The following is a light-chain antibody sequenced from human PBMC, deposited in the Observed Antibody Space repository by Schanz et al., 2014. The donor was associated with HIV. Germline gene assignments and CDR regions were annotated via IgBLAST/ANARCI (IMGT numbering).Light chain of an antibody. V-gene: IGLV2-23*02. J-gene: IGLJ1*01. CDR2: EVS. CDR1: SSDVGSYNL. Sequence: QSALTQPASVSGSPGQSITISCTGTSSDVGSYNLVSWYQQHPGKAPKLMIYEVSKRPSGVSNRFSGSKSGNTASLTISGLQAEDEADYYCCSYVDSSTFVFGTGTKLTVL. CDR3: CSYVDSSTFV.